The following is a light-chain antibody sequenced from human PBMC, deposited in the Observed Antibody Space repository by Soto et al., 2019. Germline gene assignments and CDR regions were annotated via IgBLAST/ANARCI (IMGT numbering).Light chain of an antibody. CDR3: QQRSNWPIT. J-gene: IGKJ5*01. Sequence: EIVLTQSPATLSLSPGERATLSCRASESVSNYLAWYQQKRGQAPRVLIYDASNRAPGIPAKFSGSGSGTDFTLTMSSLEPEDFAVYYCQQRSNWPITFGQGTRLEIK. V-gene: IGKV3-11*01. CDR1: ESVSNY. CDR2: DAS.